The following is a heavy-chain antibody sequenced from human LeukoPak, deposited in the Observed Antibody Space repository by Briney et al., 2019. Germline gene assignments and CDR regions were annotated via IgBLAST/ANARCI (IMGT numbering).Heavy chain of an antibody. CDR3: ARVSDSSGYPDAFDI. Sequence: SETLSLTCTVSGGSISSGSYYWSWIRQPAGKGLEWIGRIYTSGSTNYNPSLKSRVTISVDRSKNQFSLKLSSVTAADTAVYYCARVSDSSGYPDAFDIWGQGTMVTVSS. CDR2: IYTSGST. J-gene: IGHJ3*02. CDR1: GGSISSGSYY. V-gene: IGHV4-61*02. D-gene: IGHD3-22*01.